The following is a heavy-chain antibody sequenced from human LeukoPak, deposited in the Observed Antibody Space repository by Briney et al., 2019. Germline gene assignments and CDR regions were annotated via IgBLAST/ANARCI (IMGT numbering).Heavy chain of an antibody. J-gene: IGHJ4*02. Sequence: SETLSLTCTVSGGSISSYYWSWIRQPPGKGLEWIGYIYYSGSTNYNPSLKSRVTISVDTSKNQFSLKLSSVTAADTAVYYCASLSGSYPNYYFDYWGQGTLVTVSS. CDR2: IYYSGST. CDR3: ASLSGSYPNYYFDY. D-gene: IGHD1-26*01. CDR1: GGSISSYY. V-gene: IGHV4-59*01.